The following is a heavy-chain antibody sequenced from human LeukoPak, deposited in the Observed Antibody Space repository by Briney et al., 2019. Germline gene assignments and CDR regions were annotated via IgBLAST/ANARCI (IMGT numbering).Heavy chain of an antibody. V-gene: IGHV4-39*07. Sequence: SETLSLTCTVSDGSISSSTYYWGWIRQPPGKGLEWIGSIYYSGSTYYNPSLKSRVTISVDTSKNQLSLKLSSVTAADTAVYYCARGSGWYFLFDYWGQGTLVTVSS. CDR2: IYYSGST. CDR1: DGSISSSTYY. CDR3: ARGSGWYFLFDY. J-gene: IGHJ4*02. D-gene: IGHD6-19*01.